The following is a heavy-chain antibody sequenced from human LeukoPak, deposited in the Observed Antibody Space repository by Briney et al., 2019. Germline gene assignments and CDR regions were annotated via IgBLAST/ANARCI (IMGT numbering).Heavy chain of an antibody. CDR1: AASITSYY. CDR3: AKDWELGA. V-gene: IGHV4-59*01. D-gene: IGHD1-26*01. CDR2: IYISGAT. J-gene: IGHJ5*02. Sequence: SETLSLTCSVSAASITSYYWNWIRQPPGKGLEWIGNIYISGATNYNPSLKNRVTISLDTSKDKFSLKLISVTAADTAFYYCAKDWELGAWGQGTLVTVSS.